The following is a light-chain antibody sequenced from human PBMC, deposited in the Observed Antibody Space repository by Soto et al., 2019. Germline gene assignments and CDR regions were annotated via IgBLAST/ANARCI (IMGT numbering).Light chain of an antibody. V-gene: IGLV1-44*01. CDR3: AAWDDSLNSVV. J-gene: IGLJ2*01. CDR2: DNN. CDR1: SSNIGSNA. Sequence: QSVLTQPPSASGTPGQRVTISCSGSSSNIGSNAVNWYQQLPGTAPKLLIYDNNQGPSGVPDRFSGSKSGTSASLAISGLQSEDEADYYCAAWDDSLNSVVFGGGTKLTVL.